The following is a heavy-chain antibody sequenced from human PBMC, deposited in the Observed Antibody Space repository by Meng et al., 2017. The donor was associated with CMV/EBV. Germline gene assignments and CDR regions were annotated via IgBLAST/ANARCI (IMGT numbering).Heavy chain of an antibody. CDR1: GGSISSSSYY. CDR2: ISSSGSTI. D-gene: IGHD7-27*01. V-gene: IGHV3-11*04. CDR3: ASSGDHDAFDI. J-gene: IGHJ3*02. Sequence: LSLTCTVSGGSISSSSYYWGWIRQPPGKGLEWVSYISSSGSTIYYADSVKGRFTISRDNAKNSLYLQMNSLRAEDTAVYYCASSGDHDAFDIWGQGTMVTVSS.